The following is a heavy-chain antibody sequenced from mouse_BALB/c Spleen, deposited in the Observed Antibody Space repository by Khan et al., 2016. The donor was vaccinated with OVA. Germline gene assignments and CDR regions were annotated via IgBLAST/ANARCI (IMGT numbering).Heavy chain of an antibody. V-gene: IGHV1-69*02. D-gene: IGHD2-13*01. CDR2: IYPSDSYT. Sequence: QVQLQQSGAELVRPGASVRLSCKASGYTFTSYWINWVKQRPGQGLEWIGNIYPSDSYTNYNQKFKDKATLTVDKSSSIASMQLSSPTSEDSAVYYCTRGDPGNFDYWGQGTTLTVSS. CDR3: TRGDPGNFDY. J-gene: IGHJ2*01. CDR1: GYTFTSYW.